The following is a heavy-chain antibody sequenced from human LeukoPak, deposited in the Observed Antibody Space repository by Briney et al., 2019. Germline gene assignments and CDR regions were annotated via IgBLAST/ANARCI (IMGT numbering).Heavy chain of an antibody. CDR1: GYTFTSYG. J-gene: IGHJ5*02. Sequence: ASVTVSCKASGYTFTSYGISWVRQAPGQGLEWMGWISAYNGNTNYAQKLQGRVTMTTDTSTSTAYMELRSLRSDDTAVYYCARDLGAAGRNWFDPWGQGTLVTVSS. V-gene: IGHV1-18*01. CDR2: ISAYNGNT. D-gene: IGHD6-13*01. CDR3: ARDLGAAGRNWFDP.